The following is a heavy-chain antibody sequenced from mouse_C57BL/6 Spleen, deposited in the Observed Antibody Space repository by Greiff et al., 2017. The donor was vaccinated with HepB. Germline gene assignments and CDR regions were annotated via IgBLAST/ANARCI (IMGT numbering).Heavy chain of an antibody. V-gene: IGHV5-17*01. Sequence: DVKLVESGGGLVKPGGSLKLSCAASGFTFSDYGMHWVRQAPEKGLEWVVYISSGSSTIYYADTVKGRFTISRDNAKNTLFLQMTSLRSEDTAMYYCARVNWVYAMDYWGQGTSVTVSS. J-gene: IGHJ4*01. D-gene: IGHD4-1*01. CDR3: ARVNWVYAMDY. CDR1: GFTFSDYG. CDR2: ISSGSSTI.